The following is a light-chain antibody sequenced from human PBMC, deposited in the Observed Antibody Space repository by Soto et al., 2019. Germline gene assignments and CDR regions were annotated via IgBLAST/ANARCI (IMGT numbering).Light chain of an antibody. J-gene: IGKJ2*01. Sequence: EVVLTQSPGTLSLSPGERATLSCRASQSVSNNYFAWYQQKPGQAPRLLIFGSSDRATGIPDRFSGSGSGTIFTLTISRLEPEDFAVYYCQQYGSSPPYTFGQVTKLEIK. CDR2: GSS. V-gene: IGKV3-20*01. CDR1: QSVSNNY. CDR3: QQYGSSPPYT.